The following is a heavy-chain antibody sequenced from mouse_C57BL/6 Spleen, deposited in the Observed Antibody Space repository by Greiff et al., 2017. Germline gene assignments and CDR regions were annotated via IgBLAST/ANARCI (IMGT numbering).Heavy chain of an antibody. D-gene: IGHD2-2*01. Sequence: QVQLQQPGAELVRPGSSVKLSCKASGYTFTSYWMHWVKQRPIQGLEWIGNIDPSDSETHYNQKFKDKATLTVDKSSSTAYMQLSSLTSEDSAVYYCGRYRGYDGDYYAMDYWGQGTSVTVSS. CDR1: GYTFTSYW. CDR3: GRYRGYDGDYYAMDY. V-gene: IGHV1-52*01. CDR2: IDPSDSET. J-gene: IGHJ4*01.